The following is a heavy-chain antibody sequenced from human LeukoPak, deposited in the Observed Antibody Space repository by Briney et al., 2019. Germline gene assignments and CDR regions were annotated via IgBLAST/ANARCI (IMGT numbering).Heavy chain of an antibody. CDR2: IDGSGYTT. J-gene: IGHJ4*02. CDR3: ATMTTMTTPDY. D-gene: IGHD4-11*01. V-gene: IGHV3-23*01. CDR1: GFTLSSSA. Sequence: GGSLRLSCAASGFTLSSSAMSWVRQAPGKGLEWVSAIDGSGYTTYYADSVKGRFTVSRDDSKNTLFLQMNSLRAEDMAVYYCATMTTMTTPDYWGQGTLVTVSS.